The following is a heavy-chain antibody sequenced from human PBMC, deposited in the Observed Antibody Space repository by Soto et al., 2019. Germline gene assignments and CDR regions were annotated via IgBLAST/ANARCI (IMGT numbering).Heavy chain of an antibody. Sequence: ASVKVSCKASGYTFTSYDINWVRQATGQGLEWMGWMNPNSGNTGYAQKFQGRVTMTRNTSISTAYMELSSLRSEDTAVYYCGRAAYYDFWSGYYAYYYYYMDVWGKGTTVTVSS. CDR2: MNPNSGNT. J-gene: IGHJ6*03. D-gene: IGHD3-3*01. CDR3: GRAAYYDFWSGYYAYYYYYMDV. CDR1: GYTFTSYD. V-gene: IGHV1-8*01.